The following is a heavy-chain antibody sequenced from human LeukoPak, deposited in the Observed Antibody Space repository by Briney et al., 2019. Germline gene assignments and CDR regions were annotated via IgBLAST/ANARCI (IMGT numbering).Heavy chain of an antibody. CDR1: GYLISTDYY. CDR3: ARCGVVVAVYFDF. CDR2: VYHTGSA. V-gene: IGHV4-38-2*01. Sequence: PSKTLSLTCDVSGYLISTDYYWGWIRKPPGKGLEWIGAVYHTGSAYYNPSLKSRVTISVDTSKNQLSLQLTSVTAADTAVYYCARCGVVVAVYFDFWGQGTLVTVSS. J-gene: IGHJ4*02. D-gene: IGHD2-15*01.